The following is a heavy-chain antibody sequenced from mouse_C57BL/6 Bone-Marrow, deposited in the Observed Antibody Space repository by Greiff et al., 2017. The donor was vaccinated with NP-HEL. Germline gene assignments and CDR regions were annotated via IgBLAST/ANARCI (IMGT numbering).Heavy chain of an antibody. Sequence: QVQLQQSGAELVRPGTSVKVSCKASGYAFTNYLIEWVKQRPGQGLEWIGVINPGSGGTNYNEKFKGKATLTADKSSSTAYMQLSSLTSEDSAVYSCATPTIVTPYAIDYWGQGTSVTVSS. CDR3: ATPTIVTPYAIDY. V-gene: IGHV1-54*01. CDR2: INPGSGGT. J-gene: IGHJ4*01. CDR1: GYAFTNYL. D-gene: IGHD2-5*01.